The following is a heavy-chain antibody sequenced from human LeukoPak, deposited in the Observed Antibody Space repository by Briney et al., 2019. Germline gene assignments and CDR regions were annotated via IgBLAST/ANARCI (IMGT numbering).Heavy chain of an antibody. CDR3: ARGECRSCPRNHWFDP. CDR1: GFSFTTYN. Sequence: GGSLRLSCAVSGFSFTTYNMNWVRQAPGKGLEWVSSITSSSNSIHYADSVKGRFTISRDNAKSSLYLQMNSLRDEDTAVYYCARGECRSCPRNHWFDPWGQGTLVTVSS. V-gene: IGHV3-48*02. CDR2: ITSSSNSI. J-gene: IGHJ5*02. D-gene: IGHD2-15*01.